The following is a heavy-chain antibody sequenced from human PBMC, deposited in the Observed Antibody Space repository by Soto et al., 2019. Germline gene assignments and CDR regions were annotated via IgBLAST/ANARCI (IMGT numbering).Heavy chain of an antibody. CDR2: IRGSGGST. D-gene: IGHD6-13*01. V-gene: IGHV3-23*01. CDR3: AKDLGGSSSRSNPGLAY. J-gene: IGHJ4*02. CDR1: GFTFSIYA. Sequence: RVSLRLSCAASGFTFSIYAMSWVRQALGEGLEWVSAIRGSGGSTYYADSVKGRFTISRDKSKNTLYLQMYSLRAEDTAVYCCAKDLGGSSSRSNPGLAYWGQRPVDPGSS.